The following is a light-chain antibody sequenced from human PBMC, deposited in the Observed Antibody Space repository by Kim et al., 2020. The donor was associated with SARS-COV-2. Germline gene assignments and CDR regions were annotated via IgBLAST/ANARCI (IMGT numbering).Light chain of an antibody. CDR3: AAWDNSLSVHYV. CDR2: ENY. V-gene: IGLV1-47*01. J-gene: IGLJ1*01. Sequence: QRVTISCSGSSSNIGMNYVYWYQQLPGAAPKLLIYENYQRPSGVPDRFSGSKSGTSASLAISGLRSEDEADYYCAAWDNSLSVHYVFGTGTKVTVL. CDR1: SSNIGMNY.